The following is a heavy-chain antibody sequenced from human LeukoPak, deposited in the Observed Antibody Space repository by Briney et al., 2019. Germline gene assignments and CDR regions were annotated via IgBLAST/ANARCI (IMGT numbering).Heavy chain of an antibody. CDR2: IYPGDSDT. CDR1: GYSFTSYW. D-gene: IGHD6-13*01. V-gene: IGHV5-51*01. CDR3: ATRFRYSSSWYYFDY. Sequence: GASLKISCKGSGYSFTSYWIGWGRRMPGKGVEWMGSIYPGDSDTRYSPSFQGQVTISADKSISTAYLQWSSLKASDTAMYYCATRFRYSSSWYYFDYWGQGTLVTVSS. J-gene: IGHJ4*02.